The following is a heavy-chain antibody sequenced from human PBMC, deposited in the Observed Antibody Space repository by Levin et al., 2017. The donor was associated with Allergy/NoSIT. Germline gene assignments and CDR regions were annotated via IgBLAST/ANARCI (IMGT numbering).Heavy chain of an antibody. CDR1: GFTFSSYA. J-gene: IGHJ6*03. Sequence: AGGSLRLSCAASGFTFSSYAMSWVRQAPGKGLEWVSAISGSGGSTYYADSVKGRFTISRDNSKNTLYLQMNSLRAEDTAVYYCATRGITGRGGGPKRDYYYYYMDVWGKGTTVTVSS. CDR2: ISGSGGST. V-gene: IGHV3-23*01. D-gene: IGHD1-20*01. CDR3: ATRGITGRGGGPKRDYYYYYMDV.